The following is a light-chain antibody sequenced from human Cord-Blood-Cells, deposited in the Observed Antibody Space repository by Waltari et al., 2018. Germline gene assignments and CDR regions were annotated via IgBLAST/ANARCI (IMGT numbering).Light chain of an antibody. CDR1: QGISRW. J-gene: IGKJ4*01. CDR3: QQANSFPLT. V-gene: IGKV1D-12*01. CDR2: AAA. Sequence: DIQMTQSPSSVSASVGDRVTITCRASQGISRWLAWYQQKPGKVPKLLIYAAASLQSGVPSRFSGSGSGTDFTLPISSLQPEDFATYYCQQANSFPLTFGGGTKVEIK.